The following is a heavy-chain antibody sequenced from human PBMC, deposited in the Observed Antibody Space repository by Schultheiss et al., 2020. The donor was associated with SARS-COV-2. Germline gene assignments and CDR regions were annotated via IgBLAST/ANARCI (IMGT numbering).Heavy chain of an antibody. J-gene: IGHJ6*02. D-gene: IGHD5-18*01. CDR3: ARGPYIAYYYYYGMDV. Sequence: SETLSLTCAVYGGSFSGYYWSWIRQPPGKGLEWIGEINHRGSTNYNPSLKSRVTISVDTSKNQFSLKLSSVTAADTAVYYCARGPYIAYYYYYGMDVWGQGTTVTVSS. V-gene: IGHV4-34*01. CDR2: INHRGST. CDR1: GGSFSGYY.